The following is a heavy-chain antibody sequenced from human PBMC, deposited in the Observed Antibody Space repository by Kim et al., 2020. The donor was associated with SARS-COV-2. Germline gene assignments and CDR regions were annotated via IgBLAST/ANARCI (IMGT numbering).Heavy chain of an antibody. Sequence: GGSLRLSCEASGFTLRNYDMTWVRQAPGKGLEWVSIIGKSGLTTYYADSVKGRFTISRDNSKNTLYLQMDSLRAEDTAVYYCAKGYGRAFDIWGQGTMVIVSS. V-gene: IGHV3-23*01. CDR1: GFTLRNYD. D-gene: IGHD1-26*01. CDR2: IGKSGLTT. CDR3: AKGYGRAFDI. J-gene: IGHJ3*02.